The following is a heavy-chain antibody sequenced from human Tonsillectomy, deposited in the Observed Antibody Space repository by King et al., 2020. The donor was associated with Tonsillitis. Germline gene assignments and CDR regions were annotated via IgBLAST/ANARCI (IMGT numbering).Heavy chain of an antibody. J-gene: IGHJ4*02. D-gene: IGHD2-2*01. CDR1: GFTFSSYA. CDR2: ISGSGVST. V-gene: IGHV3-23*04. CDR3: VKVYCSSTSCHLGYFDY. Sequence: VQLVESGGGLVQPGGSLRLSCAASGFTFSSYAMSWVRQAPGKWREWVSGISGSGVSTYYADSVKGRFTISSDNSKNPLYLQMNSLRVEDTAVYYCVKVYCSSTSCHLGYFDYWGQGILVTVSS.